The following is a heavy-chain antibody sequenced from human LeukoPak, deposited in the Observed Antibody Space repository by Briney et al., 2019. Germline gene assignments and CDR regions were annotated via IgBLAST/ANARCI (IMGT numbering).Heavy chain of an antibody. D-gene: IGHD3-10*01. CDR2: IYDNGGT. Sequence: SETLSLTRTVSGASMKSHYWSWLRQSAEKGLEWIGRIYDNGGTDYNPSLQSRVAVFRDMSRNQVLLNLTSVTAADTAVYYCARDRVVRGVTDAFDIWGQGTMVTVSS. CDR1: GASMKSHY. V-gene: IGHV4-4*07. J-gene: IGHJ3*02. CDR3: ARDRVVRGVTDAFDI.